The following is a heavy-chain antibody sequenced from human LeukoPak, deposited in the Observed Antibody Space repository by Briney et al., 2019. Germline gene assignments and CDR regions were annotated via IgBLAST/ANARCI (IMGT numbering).Heavy chain of an antibody. Sequence: GGSLRLSCAASGFTFSSCWMHWVRQAPGKGLVWVSRINSDGSTTNYADSVKGRFTISRDNTKNSLYLQMNSLRAEDTAVYYCARVSRYANDYWGQGTLVTVSS. J-gene: IGHJ4*02. CDR3: ARVSRYANDY. V-gene: IGHV3-74*01. CDR1: GFTFSSCW. D-gene: IGHD2-2*01. CDR2: INSDGSTT.